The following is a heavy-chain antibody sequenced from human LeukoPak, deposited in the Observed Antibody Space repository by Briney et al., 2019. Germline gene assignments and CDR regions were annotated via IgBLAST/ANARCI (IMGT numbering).Heavy chain of an antibody. CDR1: GYTFTGYY. D-gene: IGHD6-19*01. Sequence: GASVKVSCKASGYTFTGYYMHWVRQAPGQGLEWMGWINPNTGGTNYAQKFQGRVTMTRDTSISTAYMELSRLRSDDTAVYYCARVGGSGWYSGSPFDYWGQGTLVTVSS. CDR2: INPNTGGT. J-gene: IGHJ4*02. CDR3: ARVGGSGWYSGSPFDY. V-gene: IGHV1-2*02.